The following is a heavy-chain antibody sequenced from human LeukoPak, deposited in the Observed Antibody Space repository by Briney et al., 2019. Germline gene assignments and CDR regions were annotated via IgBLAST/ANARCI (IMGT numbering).Heavy chain of an antibody. V-gene: IGHV5-51*01. D-gene: IGHD5/OR15-5a*01. CDR3: ARRTSTMGDY. CDR1: GYTFTSYW. J-gene: IGHJ4*02. Sequence: GESLKISCKASGYTFTSYWIGWVRQMPGEGLEWMGIIYPGDSDTTYSPSFQGQVTISADNSISTAFLQWSSLKASDTAMYYCARRTSTMGDYWGQGTLVSVSS. CDR2: IYPGDSDT.